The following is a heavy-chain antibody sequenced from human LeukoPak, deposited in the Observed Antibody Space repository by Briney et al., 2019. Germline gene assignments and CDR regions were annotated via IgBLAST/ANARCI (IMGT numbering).Heavy chain of an antibody. CDR2: ISSNSSTI. CDR3: AMGNSITGTTPLDYFDY. D-gene: IGHD1-20*01. Sequence: GGSLRLTCAASGFTFSSYSMNWVRQPQGKGLEWVSYISSNSSTIYYADSVEDRFTISRDNAKKSLYLQMNSLRAEETAVYYCAMGNSITGTTPLDYFDYGGQGTLVTVSS. J-gene: IGHJ4*02. CDR1: GFTFSSYS. V-gene: IGHV3-48*04.